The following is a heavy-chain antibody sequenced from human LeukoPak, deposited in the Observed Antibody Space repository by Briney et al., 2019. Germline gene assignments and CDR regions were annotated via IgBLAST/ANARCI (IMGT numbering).Heavy chain of an antibody. CDR2: INPNNNAA. V-gene: IGHV1-46*01. D-gene: IGHD6-13*01. CDR3: AREHSDSALDY. Sequence: ASVKVSCKGSGYTFSSKYLHWVRQAPGHGLEWMGIINPNNNAATYAQKFKGRVTMTADISTNTVYMEVSSLRSEDTAVYFCAREHSDSALDYWSQGTLVTVS. J-gene: IGHJ4*02. CDR1: GYTFSSKY.